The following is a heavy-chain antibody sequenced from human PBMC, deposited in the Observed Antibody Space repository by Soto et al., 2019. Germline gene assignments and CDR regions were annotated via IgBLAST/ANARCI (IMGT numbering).Heavy chain of an antibody. CDR2: IKQDESKR. J-gene: IGHJ3*02. D-gene: IGHD6-13*01. Sequence: EVQLVESGGGLVQPGGSLRLSCAASGFTFSSYWMTWVRQAPGKGLEWVANIKQDESKRYYVDSVEGRFTISRDNAKNSLFLQMNSLRAEDTAVYYCARDSSPSYSSRWYDAFDIGGQGTMVTVSS. CDR3: ARDSSPSYSSRWYDAFDI. V-gene: IGHV3-7*05. CDR1: GFTFSSYW.